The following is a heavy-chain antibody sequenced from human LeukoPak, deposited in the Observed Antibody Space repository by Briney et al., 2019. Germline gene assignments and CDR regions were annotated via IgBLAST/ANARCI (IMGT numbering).Heavy chain of an antibody. D-gene: IGHD2-2*01. J-gene: IGHJ3*02. Sequence: AGGSLRLSCAASGFTFSSYAMSWARQAPGKGLEWVSAISGSGGSTYYADSVKGRFTISRDNSKNTLYLQMNSLRAEDTAVYYCAKVAKLGYCSSTSCPDDAFDIWGQGTMVTVSS. CDR2: ISGSGGST. CDR1: GFTFSSYA. CDR3: AKVAKLGYCSSTSCPDDAFDI. V-gene: IGHV3-23*01.